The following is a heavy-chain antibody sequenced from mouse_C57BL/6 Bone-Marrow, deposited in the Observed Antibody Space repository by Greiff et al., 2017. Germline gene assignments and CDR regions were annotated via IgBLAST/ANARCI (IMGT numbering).Heavy chain of an antibody. D-gene: IGHD1-1*02. CDR1: GFNITSYY. CDR2: IDPADGNT. Sequence: EVQLQQSVAELVRPGASVKLSCTASGFNITSYYMHWVKQRPGQGLEWIGRIDPADGNTKYAPKFQGKATITADTSSNTAYLQLSRLTSDDTAIYYCASRDGLVGYFDYWGQGTTVTVSA. CDR3: ASRDGLVGYFDY. J-gene: IGHJ2*01. V-gene: IGHV14-3*01.